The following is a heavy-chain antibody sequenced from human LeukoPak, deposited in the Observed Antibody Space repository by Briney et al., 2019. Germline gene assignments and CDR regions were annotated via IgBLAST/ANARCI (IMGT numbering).Heavy chain of an antibody. D-gene: IGHD1-7*01. CDR1: GGSISSGGYY. CDR2: IYYSGST. J-gene: IGHJ4*02. CDR3: ARANWNYAVY. Sequence: SETLSLTCTVSGGSISSGGYYWSWIRQHPGKGLEWIGYIYYSGSTYYNPSLKSRVTISVDTSKNQFSLKLSSVTAADTAVYYCARANWNYAVYWGQGTLVTVSS. V-gene: IGHV4-31*03.